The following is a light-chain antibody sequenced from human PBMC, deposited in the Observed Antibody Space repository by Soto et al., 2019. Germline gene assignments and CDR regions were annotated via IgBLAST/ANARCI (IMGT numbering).Light chain of an antibody. CDR1: SSDIGAYDY. Sequence: QSALTQPASVSGSPGQSITISCTGTSSDIGAYDYVSWFQQYSGTAPTLIIYEVRFRPSGVSSRFSDSKSGNTASLTISGLQTEDESDYSCGSYASATLIFGGGTKLTVL. J-gene: IGLJ2*01. V-gene: IGLV2-14*03. CDR3: GSYASATLI. CDR2: EVR.